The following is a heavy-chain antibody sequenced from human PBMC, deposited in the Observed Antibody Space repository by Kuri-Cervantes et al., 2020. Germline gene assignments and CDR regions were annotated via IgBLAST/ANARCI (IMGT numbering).Heavy chain of an antibody. J-gene: IGHJ3*02. D-gene: IGHD6-6*01. CDR2: INPNSGGT. CDR1: GYTFTGYY. CDR3: ARATSTEYIAARGAFVI. Sequence: ASVKVSCKASGYTFTGYYMHWVRQAPGQGLEWMGWINPNSGGTNYAQKFQGRVTMTGDTSISTAYMELSRLRSDDTAVYYCARATSTEYIAARGAFVIWGQGKRVTVSS. V-gene: IGHV1-2*02.